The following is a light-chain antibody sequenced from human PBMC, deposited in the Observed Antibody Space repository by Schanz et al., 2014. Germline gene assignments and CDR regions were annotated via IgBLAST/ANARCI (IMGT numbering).Light chain of an antibody. V-gene: IGLV2-14*03. Sequence: QSVLTQPASVSGSPGQSITISCTGTSSDVGGYNYVSWYQQYPGKAPKLMIYDVSNRPSGVSNRFSGSKSGNTASLTISGLQAEDEADYYCCSYAVVTSVIFGGGTQLTVL. J-gene: IGLJ2*01. CDR2: DVS. CDR3: CSYAVVTSVI. CDR1: SSDVGGYNY.